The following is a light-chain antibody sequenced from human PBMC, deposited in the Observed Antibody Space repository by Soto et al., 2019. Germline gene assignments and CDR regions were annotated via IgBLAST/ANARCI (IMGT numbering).Light chain of an antibody. CDR1: QSVTNNY. J-gene: IGKJ2*01. CDR3: QQYSSLPHT. CDR2: GVS. V-gene: IGKV3-20*01. Sequence: ESVLTQSPGTLSLSPGERATLSCRATQSVTNNYFAWYQQKPGQSPRLLIYGVSNRATDIPDRFSGSGSGKNFSLTISRLEPEDFVLYYCQQYSSLPHTFGQGTKLEV.